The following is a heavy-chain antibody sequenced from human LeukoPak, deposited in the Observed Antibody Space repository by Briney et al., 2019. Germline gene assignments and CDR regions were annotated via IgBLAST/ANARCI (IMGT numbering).Heavy chain of an antibody. CDR3: ARDPAGWLPFDY. Sequence: SETLSLTCAVYGGSFSGYYWSWIRQPPGKGLEWIGEINHSGSTNYNPSLKSRVTISVDTSKNQFSLKLSSVTAADTAVYYCARDPAGWLPFDYWGQGTLVTVSS. CDR1: GGSFSGYY. V-gene: IGHV4-34*01. D-gene: IGHD5-12*01. CDR2: INHSGST. J-gene: IGHJ4*02.